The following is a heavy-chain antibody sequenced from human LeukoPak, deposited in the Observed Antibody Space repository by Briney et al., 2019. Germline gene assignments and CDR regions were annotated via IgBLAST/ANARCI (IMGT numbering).Heavy chain of an antibody. CDR2: INPNSGGT. CDR1: GYTFTGYY. Sequence: GASVKVSCKASGYTFTGYYMHWVRQAPGQGLEWMGWINPNSGGTNYAQKFQGRVTMTRDTSISTAYMELSRLRSDDTAVYYCARVATIDYYYYYMDVWGKGTTVTISS. D-gene: IGHD5-12*01. CDR3: ARVATIDYYYYYMDV. V-gene: IGHV1-2*02. J-gene: IGHJ6*03.